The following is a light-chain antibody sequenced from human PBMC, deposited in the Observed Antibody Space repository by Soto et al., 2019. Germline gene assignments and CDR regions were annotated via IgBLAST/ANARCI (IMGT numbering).Light chain of an antibody. CDR2: DVS. V-gene: IGLV2-11*01. CDR1: SSDVGGYNY. CDR3: CSDAVTYYV. J-gene: IGLJ1*01. Sequence: QSALTQPRSVSGSPGQSVTISCTGTSSDVGGYNYVSWYQQHPGKAPKLMIYDVSKRPSGVPDRFSGSKSGNTASLTISGRQAEEEADYYCCSDAVTYYVFGTGTKLTVL.